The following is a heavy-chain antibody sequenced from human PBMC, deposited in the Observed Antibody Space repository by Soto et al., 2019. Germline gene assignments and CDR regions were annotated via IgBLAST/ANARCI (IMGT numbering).Heavy chain of an antibody. CDR3: VGVRGQSLPRE. D-gene: IGHD6-19*01. CDR1: GGSIINNDYH. J-gene: IGHJ4*02. Sequence: QLQLQQSGPGLVKPSETLSLTCTVSGGSIINNDYHWGWIRQPPGKGLEWIGTGHHSGRSYYHPSLKSRVPLSADTSQHQLPLTLPSMTAAATAFCDCVGVRGQSLPREWVPGTLVTVSS. V-gene: IGHV4-39*01. CDR2: GHHSGRS.